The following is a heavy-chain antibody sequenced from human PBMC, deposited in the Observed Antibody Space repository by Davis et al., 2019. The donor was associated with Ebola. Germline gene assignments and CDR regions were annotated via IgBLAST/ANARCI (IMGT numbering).Heavy chain of an antibody. V-gene: IGHV1-18*01. Sequence: ASVKVPCKASGYTFTSHGISWVRQAHGQGLELMGWISAYNGNTNYAQKLQGRVTMTTDISTSTAYMEMRSLRSDDTAVYYCARDGVAAPFGDYYYGMDVWGQGTTVTVSS. D-gene: IGHD3-10*01. CDR1: GYTFTSHG. J-gene: IGHJ6*02. CDR3: ARDGVAAPFGDYYYGMDV. CDR2: ISAYNGNT.